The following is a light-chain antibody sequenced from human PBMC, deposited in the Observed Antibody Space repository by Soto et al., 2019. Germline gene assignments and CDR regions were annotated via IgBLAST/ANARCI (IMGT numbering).Light chain of an antibody. CDR2: EVN. CDR3: SAYTGSTPLLM. Sequence: QSALTQPASVSGSPRQSITISCTGTSSNIGAYNYVSWYQQHPGTAPKLMIYEVNKRPSGVSNRFSGSKSGNTASLTISGLQAGDEADYYCSAYTGSTPLLMFGGGTKLTVL. J-gene: IGLJ3*02. V-gene: IGLV2-14*01. CDR1: SSNIGAYNY.